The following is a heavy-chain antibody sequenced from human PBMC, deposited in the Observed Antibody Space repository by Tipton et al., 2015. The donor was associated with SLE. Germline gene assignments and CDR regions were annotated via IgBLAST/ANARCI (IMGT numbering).Heavy chain of an antibody. V-gene: IGHV4-59*01. Sequence: SLRLSCAVYGGSFSGYYWSWIRQPPGKGLEWIGYIYYSGSTNYNPSLKSRVTISVDTSKNQFSLKLSSVTAADTAVYYCARDGCSSFSCYGYYYMDVWGKGTTVTVSS. CDR1: GGSFSGYY. D-gene: IGHD2-2*01. CDR3: ARDGCSSFSCYGYYYMDV. CDR2: IYYSGST. J-gene: IGHJ6*03.